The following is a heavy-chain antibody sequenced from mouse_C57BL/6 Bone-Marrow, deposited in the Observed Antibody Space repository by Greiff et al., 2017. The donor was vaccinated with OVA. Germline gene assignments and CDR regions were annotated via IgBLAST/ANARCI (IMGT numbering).Heavy chain of an antibody. V-gene: IGHV6-3*01. D-gene: IGHD2-3*01. Sequence: EVKLMESGGGLVQPGGSMKLSCVASGFTFSNYWMNWVRQSPEKGLEWVAQIRLKSDNYATHYAESVKGRFTISRDESKSSVYLQMNNLRAYDTGIYYCTENDDYLMDYWGKGTSVTVSS. CDR1: GFTFSNYW. CDR2: IRLKSDNYAT. CDR3: TENDDYLMDY. J-gene: IGHJ4*01.